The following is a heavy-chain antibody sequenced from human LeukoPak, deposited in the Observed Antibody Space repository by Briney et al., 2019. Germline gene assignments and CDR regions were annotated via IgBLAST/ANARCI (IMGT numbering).Heavy chain of an antibody. J-gene: IGHJ1*01. V-gene: IGHV5-51*01. CDR2: IHPADSDT. CDR3: AKQGGA. CDR1: CYTFTTYW. D-gene: IGHD4/OR15-4a*01. Sequence: GESLKILCKGFCYTFTTYWSGWVRQMPGKGVKWMGCIHPADSDTTYSPSFEGHVPVSADKSITTAYLQWNRLKVSDTGIYYCAKQGGAWG.